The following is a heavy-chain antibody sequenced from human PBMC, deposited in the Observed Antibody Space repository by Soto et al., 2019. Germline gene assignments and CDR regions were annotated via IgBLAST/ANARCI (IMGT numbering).Heavy chain of an antibody. CDR2: IFHSLGA. CDR1: GRSTTSDY. D-gene: IGHD3-10*01. J-gene: IGHJ4*02. V-gene: IGHV4-59*01. CDR3: VRDLNGSGDY. Sequence: SDTLSLTCTVSGRSTTSDYWSWIRQPPGKGLEWLGYIFHSLGAKYNPSLGSRGTISLDTSKNQHSLSLRSVTAADTAIYFCVRDLNGSGDYWGQGTLVTVS.